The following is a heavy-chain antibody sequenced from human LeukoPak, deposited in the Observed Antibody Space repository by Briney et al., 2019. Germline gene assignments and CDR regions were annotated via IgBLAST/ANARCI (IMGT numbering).Heavy chain of an antibody. CDR2: LSYSRSA. J-gene: IGHJ4*02. CDR3: ARKKYSSGWYICDY. D-gene: IGHD6-19*01. Sequence: SETLSLTCTVSGGSISSSSYYWGWIRQPPGKGLQWIGSLSYSRSAYYNPSLKSRVTISVDTSKNQFSLKLSSVTAADTAVYYCARKKYSSGWYICDYWGQGTLVTVSS. V-gene: IGHV4-39*01. CDR1: GGSISSSSYY.